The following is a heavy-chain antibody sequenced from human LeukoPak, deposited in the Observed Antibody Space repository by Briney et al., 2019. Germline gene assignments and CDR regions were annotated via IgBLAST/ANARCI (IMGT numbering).Heavy chain of an antibody. CDR2: IYHSGST. CDR1: GGSISSSNW. V-gene: IGHV4-4*02. Sequence: SGTLSLTCAVSGGSISSSNWWSWVRQPPGKGLEWIGEIYHSGSTNYNPSLKSRVTISVDTSKNQFSLKLSSVTAADTAVYYCARDSRGAGPDFDYWGQGTLVTVSS. CDR3: ARDSRGAGPDFDY. D-gene: IGHD6-19*01. J-gene: IGHJ4*02.